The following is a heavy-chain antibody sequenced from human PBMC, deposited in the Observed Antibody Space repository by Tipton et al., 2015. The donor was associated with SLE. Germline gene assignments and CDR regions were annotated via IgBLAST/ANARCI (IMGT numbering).Heavy chain of an antibody. Sequence: TLSLTCAVSGYSISSGYYWGWIRQPPGKGLEWIGSIYHSGSTYYNPSLKSRVTISVDTSKNQFSLKLSSVAAADTAVYYCAEWGAGTTGGFDYWGQGTLVTVSS. D-gene: IGHD1-1*01. V-gene: IGHV4-38-2*01. CDR2: IYHSGST. CDR1: GYSISSGYY. J-gene: IGHJ4*02. CDR3: AEWGAGTTGGFDY.